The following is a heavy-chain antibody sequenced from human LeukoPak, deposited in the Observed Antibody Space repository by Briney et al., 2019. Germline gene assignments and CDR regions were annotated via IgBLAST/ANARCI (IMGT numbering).Heavy chain of an antibody. CDR1: GFTFTNFA. CDR2: LSNTGGIT. Sequence: PGGSLRLSCAASGFTFTNFAMSWVRQAPGKGLEWVSSLSNTGGITYYPDSVKGRFTISRDNSKNTVSLQVNSLRAEDTAIYYCLKGGGGEFDYWGQGTLVTVSS. CDR3: LKGGGGEFDY. V-gene: IGHV3-23*01. J-gene: IGHJ4*02. D-gene: IGHD4-23*01.